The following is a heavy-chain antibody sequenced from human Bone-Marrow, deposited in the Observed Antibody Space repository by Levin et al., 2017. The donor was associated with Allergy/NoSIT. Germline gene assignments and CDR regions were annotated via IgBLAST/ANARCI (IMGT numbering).Heavy chain of an antibody. Sequence: SQTLSLTCTVSGGSIRSYYWSWIRQPPGKGLEWIGYIYSSGNTNYNPSLKSRVTMSVDTSKNQFSLKLTSVTAADTAVYYCARGGPSWDYFDYWGQGALVTVSS. D-gene: IGHD3-16*01. J-gene: IGHJ4*02. CDR2: IYSSGNT. CDR1: GGSIRSYY. V-gene: IGHV4-59*08. CDR3: ARGGPSWDYFDY.